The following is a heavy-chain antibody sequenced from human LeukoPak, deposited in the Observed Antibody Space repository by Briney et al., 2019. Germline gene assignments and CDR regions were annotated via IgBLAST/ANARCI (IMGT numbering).Heavy chain of an antibody. CDR1: GGSINGYY. CDR3: ARADIVVGD. V-gene: IGHV4-59*12. CDR2: IYHSGST. J-gene: IGHJ4*02. D-gene: IGHD2-15*01. Sequence: PSETLSLTCTVSGGSINGYYWSWIRQPPGKGLEWIGYIYHSGSTYYNPSLKSRVTISVDRSKNQFSLKLSSVTAADTAVYYCARADIVVGDWGQGTLVTVSS.